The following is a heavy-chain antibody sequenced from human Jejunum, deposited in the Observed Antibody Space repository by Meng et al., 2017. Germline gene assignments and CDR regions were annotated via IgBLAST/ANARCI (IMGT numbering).Heavy chain of an antibody. CDR1: GFTLSNYW. V-gene: IGHV3-74*01. CDR3: VRGASGYGNFDS. CDR2: IYTTT. J-gene: IGHJ4*02. Sequence: GESLKISCAAPGFTLSNYWMHWVRQAPGQGLVWVSRIYTTTTYADSVKGRFTISRDTDKNTLFLQMNSLRAEDTAVYYCVRGASGYGNFDSWGQGTLVTVSS. D-gene: IGHD5-12*01.